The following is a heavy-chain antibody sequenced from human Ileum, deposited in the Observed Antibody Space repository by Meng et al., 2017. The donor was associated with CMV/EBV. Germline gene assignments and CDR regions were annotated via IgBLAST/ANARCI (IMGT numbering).Heavy chain of an antibody. V-gene: IGHV3-15*01. CDR3: TTGRAH. Sequence: EVQLVATGGGLIKPGGSLRLSCAASGFTFTDAWMSWVRQAPGKGLEWVGRIKAKADGGTTEYPAPVKGRFTISRDDSKNTLFLQMNSLKTEDTAVYYCTTGRAHWGQGTLVTVSS. CDR2: IKAKADGGTT. CDR1: GFTFTDAW. J-gene: IGHJ4*02.